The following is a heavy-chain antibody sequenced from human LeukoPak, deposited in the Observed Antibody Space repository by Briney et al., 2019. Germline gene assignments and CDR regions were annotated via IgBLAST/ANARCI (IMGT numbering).Heavy chain of an antibody. V-gene: IGHV1-2*02. CDR1: GSSFTDYY. D-gene: IGHD3-3*01. CDR2: INTNSSGT. J-gene: IGHJ5*02. CDR3: ARGGVITIQDACFDP. Sequence: ASVTVSCKASGSSFTDYYIHRVRRAPGQGLEWIRWINTNSSGTNYAQKSQSRDTMTSDTISNTAYMQLSILKSDDTAVYYCARGGVITIQDACFDPWGQGTLVTASS.